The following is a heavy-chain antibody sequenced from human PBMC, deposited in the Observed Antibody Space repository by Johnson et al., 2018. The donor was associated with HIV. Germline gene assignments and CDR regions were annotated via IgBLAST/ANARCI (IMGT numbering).Heavy chain of an antibody. CDR2: IKSETDGGTT. V-gene: IGHV3-15*01. CDR1: GFTFSRAW. J-gene: IGHJ3*01. Sequence: VQLVESGGGLVKPGGSLRLSCAASGFTFSRAWMTWVRQAPGKGLEWVGRIKSETDGGTTDYAAPVKGRYTILRDDSKNTLYLQMNSLKTEDTAVYYCARDSSGYSGFDVWGQGTMVTVSS. D-gene: IGHD3-22*01. CDR3: ARDSSGYSGFDV.